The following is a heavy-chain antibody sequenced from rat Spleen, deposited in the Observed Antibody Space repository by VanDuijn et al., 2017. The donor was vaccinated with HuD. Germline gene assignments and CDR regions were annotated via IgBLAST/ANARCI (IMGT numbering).Heavy chain of an antibody. CDR1: GFTFSDYY. CDR3: ARHRAYWFAY. V-gene: IGHV5-22*01. Sequence: EVQLVESGGGLVQPGNSLKLSCAASGFTFSDYYMAWVRQAPKKGLEWVASISHEGKNTYYGDSVKGRFAISRDDAKTTLYLQMNSLRSEDTATYYCARHRAYWFAYWGQGTLVTVSS. CDR2: ISHEGKNT. D-gene: IGHD4-1*01. J-gene: IGHJ3*01.